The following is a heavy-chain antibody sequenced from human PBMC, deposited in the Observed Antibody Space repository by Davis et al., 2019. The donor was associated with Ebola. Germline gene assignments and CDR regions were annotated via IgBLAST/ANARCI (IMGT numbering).Heavy chain of an antibody. J-gene: IGHJ4*02. CDR2: ITYDGSDK. D-gene: IGHD6-6*01. CDR1: GFTFNDYG. CDR3: AKGASRTSSGPLFDY. V-gene: IGHV3-30*02. Sequence: GESLKISCAASGFTFNDYGMHWVRQAPGKGLEWVAFITYDGSDKHYPDSVKGRFTISRDNSKNTLYLEMNSLRVEDTAVFYCAKGASRTSSGPLFDYWGQGTLVTVSS.